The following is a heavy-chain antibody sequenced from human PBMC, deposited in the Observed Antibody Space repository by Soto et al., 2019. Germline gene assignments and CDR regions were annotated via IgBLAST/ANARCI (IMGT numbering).Heavy chain of an antibody. CDR2: ISAYNGNT. CDR1: GYTFTSYG. J-gene: IGHJ4*02. CDR3: AGGLISGSPLDY. Sequence: GASVKVSCKASGYTFTSYGIIWVRQAPGQGLEWMGWISAYNGNTNYAQKLQGRVTMTTDTSTSTANMELRSLRSDDTAVYYCAGGLISGSPLDYWGQGTRVTVSS. V-gene: IGHV1-18*01. D-gene: IGHD3-10*01.